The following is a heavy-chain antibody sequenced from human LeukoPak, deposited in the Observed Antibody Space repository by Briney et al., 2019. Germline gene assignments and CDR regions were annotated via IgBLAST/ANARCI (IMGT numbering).Heavy chain of an antibody. Sequence: SETLSLTCTVSGGSISSYYWSWIRQPPGKGLEWIGFIYYSGSANYNPSLKSRVTISVDTSKNQFSLKLASVSAADTAVYYCARGGTQLTFPVWGQGTLVTVSS. CDR2: IYYSGSA. CDR3: ARGGTQLTFPV. D-gene: IGHD4/OR15-4a*01. J-gene: IGHJ4*02. V-gene: IGHV4-59*01. CDR1: GGSISSYY.